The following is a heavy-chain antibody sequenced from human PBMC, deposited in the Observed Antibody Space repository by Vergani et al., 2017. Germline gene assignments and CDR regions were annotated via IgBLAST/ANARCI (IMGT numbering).Heavy chain of an antibody. CDR2: IRGSGGGT. CDR1: GFTFSSYA. J-gene: IGHJ5*02. CDR3: AKEPYSSGLGWFDP. Sequence: EVQLLESGGGLVQPGGSLRLSCAASGFTFSSYAMSWVRQAPGKGLEWVSAIRGSGGGTYYADSVKGRFTVSRDNSKNTLYLQMNSRRAEDTAVYYCAKEPYSSGLGWFDPWGQGTLVTVSS. D-gene: IGHD6-19*01. V-gene: IGHV3-23*01.